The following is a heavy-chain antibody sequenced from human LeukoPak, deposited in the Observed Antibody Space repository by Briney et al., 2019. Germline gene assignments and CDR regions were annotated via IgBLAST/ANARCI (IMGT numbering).Heavy chain of an antibody. Sequence: GGSLRLSCAASGFTFTDYYMSWIRQAPGEGLEWISYISDSGGTIHYADSVKGRFTISRDNAKNSLYLQTNRLRAEDTAVYYCARGAGPLFDPWGQGTLVTVSS. CDR2: ISDSGGTI. CDR1: GFTFTDYY. J-gene: IGHJ5*02. CDR3: ARGAGPLFDP. V-gene: IGHV3-11*01.